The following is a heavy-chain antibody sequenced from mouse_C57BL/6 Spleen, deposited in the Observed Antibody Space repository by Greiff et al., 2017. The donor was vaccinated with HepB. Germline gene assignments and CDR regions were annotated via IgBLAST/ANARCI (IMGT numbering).Heavy chain of an antibody. CDR2: IRSKSSNYAT. Sequence: EVQRVESGGGLVQPKGSLKLSCAASGFTFNTYAMHWVRQAPGKGLEWVARIRSKSSNYATYYADSVKDRFTISRDDSQSMLYLQMNNLKTEDTDMYYCVRERLGNYGFDYWGQGTTLTVSS. D-gene: IGHD2-1*01. CDR3: VRERLGNYGFDY. CDR1: GFTFNTYA. J-gene: IGHJ2*01. V-gene: IGHV10-3*01.